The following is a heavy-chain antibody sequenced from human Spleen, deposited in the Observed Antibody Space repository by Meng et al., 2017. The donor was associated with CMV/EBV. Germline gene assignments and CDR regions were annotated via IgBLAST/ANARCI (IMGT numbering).Heavy chain of an antibody. CDR2: IIPIFGTA. V-gene: IGHV1-69*05. CDR3: ARGSFGYGRGLDY. Sequence: KGSGGTFSSYAISWVRQAPGQGLEWMGGIIPIFGTANYAQKFQGRVTITTDESTSTAYMELSSLRSEDTAVYYCARGSFGYGRGLDYWGQGTLVTVSS. CDR1: GGTFSSYA. J-gene: IGHJ4*02. D-gene: IGHD3-10*01.